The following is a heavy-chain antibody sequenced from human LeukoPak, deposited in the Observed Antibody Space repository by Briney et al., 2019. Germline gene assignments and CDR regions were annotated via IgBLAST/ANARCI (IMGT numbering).Heavy chain of an antibody. V-gene: IGHV4-59*08. CDR2: IFYTGST. CDR3: ARRVNYDVPFDP. Sequence: PSETLSLTCTVSGASISSHYWSWIRQPPGKGMEWIGYIFYTGSTNYNPSLKSRVTMSVDTSKNQFSLRLSSVTAADTAVYYSARRVNYDVPFDPWGQGTLVTVSS. CDR1: GASISSHY. D-gene: IGHD3-3*01. J-gene: IGHJ5*02.